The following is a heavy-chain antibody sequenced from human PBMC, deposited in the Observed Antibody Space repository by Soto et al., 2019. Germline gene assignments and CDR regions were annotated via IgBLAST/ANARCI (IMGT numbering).Heavy chain of an antibody. V-gene: IGHV4-39*01. CDR1: GGSISSSSYY. J-gene: IGHJ6*02. D-gene: IGHD2-15*01. CDR2: IYYSGST. CDR3: ARLILAGYYGMDV. Sequence: SSETLSLTCTVSGGSISSSSYYWGWIRQPPGKGLEWIGSIYYSGSTYYNPSLKSRVTISVDTSKNQFSLKLSSVTAADTAVYYCARLILAGYYGMDVWGQGTTVTVSS.